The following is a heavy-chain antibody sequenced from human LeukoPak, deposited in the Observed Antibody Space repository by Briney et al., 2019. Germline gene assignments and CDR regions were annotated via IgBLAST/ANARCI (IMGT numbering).Heavy chain of an antibody. CDR1: GGSLSSYY. D-gene: IGHD5-18*01. CDR2: IYYSGST. CDR3: ASSGYSYDQDNYLRDV. J-gene: IGHJ6*03. V-gene: IGHV4-59*01. Sequence: SQTLSLTCTVSGGSLSSYYWSWIPQPPGKGLEGIGYIYYSGSTNYNPSLTSRVTISVGTSKNQFSLKLSTVTAADTAVDKCASSGYSYDQDNYLRDVWGKGTTVTVSS.